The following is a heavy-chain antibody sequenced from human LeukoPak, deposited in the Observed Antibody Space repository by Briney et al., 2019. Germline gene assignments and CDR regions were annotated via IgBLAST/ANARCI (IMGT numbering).Heavy chain of an antibody. CDR2: IIPIFGTA. J-gene: IGHJ4*02. CDR1: GGTSSSYA. CDR3: ATLGYCSGGSCYIVDY. D-gene: IGHD2-15*01. Sequence: SVKVSCKASGGTSSSYAISWVRQAPGQGLEWMGGIIPIFGTANYAQKFQGRVTITADESTSTAYMELSSLRSEDTAVYYCATLGYCSGGSCYIVDYWGQGTLVTVSS. V-gene: IGHV1-69*13.